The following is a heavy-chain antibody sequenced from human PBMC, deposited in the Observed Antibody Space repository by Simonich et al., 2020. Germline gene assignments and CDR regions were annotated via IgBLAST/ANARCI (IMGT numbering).Heavy chain of an antibody. CDR2: INPNSGGT. CDR1: GYTFTGYY. V-gene: IGHV1-2*02. D-gene: IGHD1-26*01. Sequence: QVQLVQSGAEVKKPGASVKVSCKASGYTFTGYYMHWVRQAPGQGLEGMGWINPNSGGTNNEQKCQGRVPMTRDTSISTAYMELSRLRSDDTAVYYCARDLRGSYYYYYYMDVWGKGTTVTVSS. J-gene: IGHJ6*03. CDR3: ARDLRGSYYYYYYMDV.